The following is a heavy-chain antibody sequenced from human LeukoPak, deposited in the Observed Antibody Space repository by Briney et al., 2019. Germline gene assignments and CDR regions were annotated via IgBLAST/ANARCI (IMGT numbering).Heavy chain of an antibody. CDR2: INHSGST. CDR1: GGSFSGYY. Sequence: SETLSLTCAVYGGSFSGYYWSWIRQPPGKGLEWIGEINHSGSTNYNPSLKSRVTISVDTSKNQFSLKLSSVTAADTAVYYCAREPYCSSTSCYTRHWFDPWGQGTLVTVPS. CDR3: AREPYCSSTSCYTRHWFDP. J-gene: IGHJ5*02. V-gene: IGHV4-34*01. D-gene: IGHD2-2*01.